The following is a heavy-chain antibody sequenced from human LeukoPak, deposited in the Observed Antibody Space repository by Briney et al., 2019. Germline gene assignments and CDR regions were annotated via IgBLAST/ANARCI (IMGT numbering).Heavy chain of an antibody. V-gene: IGHV4-59*01. J-gene: IGHJ4*02. CDR3: ARAYYDILTGYYRSYYFDY. Sequence: SETLSLTCTVSGGSISSYYRSWIRQPPGKGLEWIGYIYYSGSTNYNPSLKSRVTISADTSKNQFSLKLSSVTAADTAVYYCARAYYDILTGYYRSYYFDYWGQGTLVTVSS. CDR1: GGSISSYY. D-gene: IGHD3-9*01. CDR2: IYYSGST.